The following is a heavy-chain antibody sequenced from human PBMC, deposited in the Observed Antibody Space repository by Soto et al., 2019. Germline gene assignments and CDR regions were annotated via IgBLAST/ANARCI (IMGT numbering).Heavy chain of an antibody. CDR2: ISSSSSYI. D-gene: IGHD2-15*01. Sequence: GGSLRLSCAASGFTFSSYSMNWVRQAPGKGLEWVSSISSSSSYIYYADSVKGRFTISRDNAKNSLYLQMNSLRAEDTAVYYCAREGVVVAATPGQTPHFQHWGQGTLVTVSS. CDR1: GFTFSSYS. V-gene: IGHV3-21*01. J-gene: IGHJ1*01. CDR3: AREGVVVAATPGQTPHFQH.